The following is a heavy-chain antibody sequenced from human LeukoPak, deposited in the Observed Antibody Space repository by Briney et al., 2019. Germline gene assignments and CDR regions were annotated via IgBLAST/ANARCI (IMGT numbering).Heavy chain of an antibody. D-gene: IGHD4-23*01. CDR1: GGSFSGYY. CDR2: MNHSGST. J-gene: IGHJ6*03. CDR3: ARKTTVVTPGLLNYYYYYYMDL. Sequence: PSETLSLTCAVYGGSFSGYYWSWIRQPPGKGLEWIGEMNHSGSTNYNPSLKSRVTISVDTSKNQFSLKLSSVTAADTAVYYCARKTTVVTPGLLNYYYYYYMDLWGKGTTVTVSS. V-gene: IGHV4-34*01.